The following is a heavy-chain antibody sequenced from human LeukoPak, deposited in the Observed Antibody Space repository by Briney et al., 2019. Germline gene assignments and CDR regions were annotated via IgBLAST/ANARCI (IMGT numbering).Heavy chain of an antibody. Sequence: GGSLRLSCAASGFTVSSNEMSWVRQAPGKGLEWVSSISGGSTYYTDSRKGRFTISRDNSKNALHLQMNSLRAEDTAVYYCARDIAVTLRGGFDYWGQGALVTVSS. CDR1: GFTVSSNE. D-gene: IGHD2-21*01. V-gene: IGHV3-38-3*01. CDR3: ARDIAVTLRGGFDY. J-gene: IGHJ4*02. CDR2: ISGGST.